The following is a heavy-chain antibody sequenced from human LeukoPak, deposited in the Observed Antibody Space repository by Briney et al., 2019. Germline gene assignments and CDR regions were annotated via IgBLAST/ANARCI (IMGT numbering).Heavy chain of an antibody. CDR2: IYTSGST. V-gene: IGHV4-4*07. CDR3: ARAAPNSGWYSDHFDY. CDR1: GCSISSYY. D-gene: IGHD6-19*01. J-gene: IGHJ4*02. Sequence: PSETLSLTCTVSGCSISSYYWSWIRQPAGKGLEWIGRIYTSGSTNYNPSLKSRVTMSVDTSKNQFSLKLSSVTAADTAVYYCARAAPNSGWYSDHFDYWGQGTLVTVSS.